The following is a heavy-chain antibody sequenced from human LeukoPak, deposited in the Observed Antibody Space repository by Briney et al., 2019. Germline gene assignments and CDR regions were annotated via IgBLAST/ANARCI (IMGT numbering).Heavy chain of an antibody. CDR2: ISGSSTSI. CDR1: GSTFSSSE. CDR3: DYHGN. Sequence: GGSLRLSCAASGSTFSSSEMNWMRQAPGKGLEWLSSISGSSTSIYYADSVKGRFTISRDNVKNLLYLQMNSLRDEDTAVYYCDYHGNWGQGTLVTVSS. V-gene: IGHV3-48*02. D-gene: IGHD3-10*01. J-gene: IGHJ4*02.